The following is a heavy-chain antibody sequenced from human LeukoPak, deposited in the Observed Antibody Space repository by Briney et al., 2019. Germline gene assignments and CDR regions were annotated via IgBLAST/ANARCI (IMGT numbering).Heavy chain of an antibody. J-gene: IGHJ4*02. Sequence: PGGSLRLSRAASGFTFSSYAMSWVRQAPGKGLEWVSGIDNSGSHTYYADSVKGRFTISRDNSKNTLHLQMNNLRAEDTALYYCAKDYPGGEEVYWGQGTLVTVSS. D-gene: IGHD2-21*01. V-gene: IGHV3-23*01. CDR1: GFTFSSYA. CDR3: AKDYPGGEEVY. CDR2: IDNSGSHT.